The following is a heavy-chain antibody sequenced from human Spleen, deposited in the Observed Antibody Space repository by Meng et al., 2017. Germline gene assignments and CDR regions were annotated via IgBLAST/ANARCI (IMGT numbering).Heavy chain of an antibody. CDR3: TTEFWSDY. V-gene: IGHV3-15*01. CDR2: IKTKTDSGTT. Sequence: EVHLVESGGGLVKPGGSLGLSCAASGFTFINAWMSWVRQAPGKGLEWVGRIKTKTDSGTTDYGAPVKGRFTISRDDSKNTLYLQMNSLKTEDTAVYYCTTEFWSDYWGQGTLVTVSS. CDR1: GFTFINAW. J-gene: IGHJ4*02. D-gene: IGHD1-1*01.